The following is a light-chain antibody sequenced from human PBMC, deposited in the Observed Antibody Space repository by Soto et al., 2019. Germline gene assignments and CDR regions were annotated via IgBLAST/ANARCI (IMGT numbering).Light chain of an antibody. J-gene: IGKJ3*01. CDR1: QAISNY. CDR2: AAS. V-gene: IGKV1-27*01. Sequence: DIQMTQSPSSVSASVGDRVTITRRASQAISNYLAWYQQKPGEVPKVLIYAASTLQSGVPSRFSGSGSGTDFTLTITSLQPEDVATYYCQKYNSAPFTFGPGTKVDLK. CDR3: QKYNSAPFT.